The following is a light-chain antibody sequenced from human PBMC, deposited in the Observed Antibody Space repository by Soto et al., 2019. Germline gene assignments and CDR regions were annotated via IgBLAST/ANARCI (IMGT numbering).Light chain of an antibody. V-gene: IGKV3-11*01. CDR2: DAS. J-gene: IGKJ1*01. Sequence: EIVLTQYPGTLSLSPGERGTLSCRASQSVSSNYLAWYQQKPGQAPRLLIYDASNRATGIPARFSGSGSGTDFTLTISSLEPEDFAVYYCQQRSNWPRTFGQGTKVDIK. CDR3: QQRSNWPRT. CDR1: QSVSSNY.